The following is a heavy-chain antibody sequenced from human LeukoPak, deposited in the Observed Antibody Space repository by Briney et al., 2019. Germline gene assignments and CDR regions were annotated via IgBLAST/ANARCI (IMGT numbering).Heavy chain of an antibody. V-gene: IGHV3-20*04. Sequence: GGSLRLSCAASGFSFDDYGMSGVRQAPGKGLEWVSGINWNGDSIGYADSVKGRFTISRDNAKNSLYLQMNSLRAEDTALYSCARRRSSTTGDAFDIWGQGTMVTVSS. CDR2: INWNGDSI. CDR1: GFSFDDYG. D-gene: IGHD2-2*01. CDR3: ARRRSSTTGDAFDI. J-gene: IGHJ3*02.